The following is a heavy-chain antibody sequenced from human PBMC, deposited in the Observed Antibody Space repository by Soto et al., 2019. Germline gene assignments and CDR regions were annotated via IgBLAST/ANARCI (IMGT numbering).Heavy chain of an antibody. J-gene: IGHJ4*01. CDR2: ITDVGDPT. V-gene: IGHV3-23*01. Sequence: GGSLRLSCAASGFTFGTYAMNWVRQAPGKGLEWVSTITDVGDPTYYADSVKGRFTISRDNSKNTLFLQMNSLRAEDTAIYYCAREGVTNNTDYYFDLWGHGALVTVSS. CDR3: AREGVTNNTDYYFDL. D-gene: IGHD1-1*01. CDR1: GFTFGTYA.